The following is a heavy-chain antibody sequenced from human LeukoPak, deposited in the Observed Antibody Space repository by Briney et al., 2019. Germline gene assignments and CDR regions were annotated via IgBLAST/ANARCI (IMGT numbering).Heavy chain of an antibody. CDR2: IYYSGNT. CDR1: GGSISSYY. D-gene: IGHD1-26*01. V-gene: IGHV4-59*01. J-gene: IGHJ2*01. CDR3: ARDPTGELDWYFDL. Sequence: SETLSLTCTVSGGSISSYYWSLIRQPPGKGLEWIGYIYYSGNTNYNPSLKSRVTISVDTSKNQFSLKLSSVTAADTAVYYCARDPTGELDWYFDLWGRGTLVTVSS.